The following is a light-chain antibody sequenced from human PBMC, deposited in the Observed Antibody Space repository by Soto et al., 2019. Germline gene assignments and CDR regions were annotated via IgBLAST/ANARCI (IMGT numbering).Light chain of an antibody. CDR2: GAS. Sequence: DIQMTQSPSTLSASVGDRVTITCRASQSISTYLPWYQQKPGKAPTLLIYGASSLESGDPSSFSGSGSGTEFTLSSSSLQPDDFVPYYCQQYNICPMYTFGQGTKLEIK. V-gene: IGKV1-5*01. CDR1: QSISTY. J-gene: IGKJ2*01. CDR3: QQYNICPMYT.